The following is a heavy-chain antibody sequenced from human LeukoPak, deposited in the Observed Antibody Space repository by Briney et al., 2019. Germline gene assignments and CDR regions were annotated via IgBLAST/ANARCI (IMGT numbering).Heavy chain of an antibody. D-gene: IGHD6-25*01. Sequence: GGSLRLSCAASGFTFSSYWMSWVRQAPGKGLEWVANIKQDGSEKYYVDSVKGRFTISRDNAKNSLYLQMNSPRAEETAVYYCARGHSSAFKFHYYYYYYMDVWGKGTTVTVSS. CDR2: IKQDGSEK. CDR3: ARGHSSAFKFHYYYYYYMDV. V-gene: IGHV3-7*01. CDR1: GFTFSSYW. J-gene: IGHJ6*03.